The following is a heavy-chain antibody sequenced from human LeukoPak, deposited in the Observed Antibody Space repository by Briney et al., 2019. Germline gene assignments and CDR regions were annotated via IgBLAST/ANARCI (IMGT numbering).Heavy chain of an antibody. J-gene: IGHJ4*02. Sequence: PSETLSLTCTVSRVSISSSSYYWGWIRQPPGKGLEWIGSIYYSGSTYYNPSLKSRVTISVDTSKNQFSLKLSSVTAADTAVYYCARARPPYGDYRYFDYWGQGTLVTVSS. CDR2: IYYSGST. D-gene: IGHD4-17*01. V-gene: IGHV4-39*07. CDR1: RVSISSSSYY. CDR3: ARARPPYGDYRYFDY.